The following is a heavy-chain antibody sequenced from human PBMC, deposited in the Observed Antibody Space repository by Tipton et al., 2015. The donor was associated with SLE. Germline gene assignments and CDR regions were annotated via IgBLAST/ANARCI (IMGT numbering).Heavy chain of an antibody. J-gene: IGHJ4*02. CDR1: GDSISSSY. CDR2: IYYSGIT. D-gene: IGHD1-7*01. CDR3: ARGELYSGASLYYFEY. Sequence: LRLSCTVSGDSISSSYWSWIRQPPGKGLEWIGYIYYSGITSYNPSLKSRVTISVDTSKNQFSLKLSSVTAADTAVYFCARGELYSGASLYYFEYWGQGTLVTVSS. V-gene: IGHV4-59*01.